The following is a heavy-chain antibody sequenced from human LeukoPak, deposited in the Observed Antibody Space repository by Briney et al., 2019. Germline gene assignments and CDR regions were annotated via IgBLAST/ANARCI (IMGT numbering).Heavy chain of an antibody. CDR2: INLNSGGT. Sequence: GASVHVPCKASGYTFTGYYIHWVRQAPGQGLEWMGWINLNSGGTNYAQTLQGRVTMTRDTSISTAYMELSRRRSDDSAVYYCARNLSYIGYCSSTSCFEAFDIGGQGTMVTVSS. J-gene: IGHJ3*02. V-gene: IGHV1-2*02. D-gene: IGHD2-2*01. CDR1: GYTFTGYY. CDR3: ARNLSYIGYCSSTSCFEAFDI.